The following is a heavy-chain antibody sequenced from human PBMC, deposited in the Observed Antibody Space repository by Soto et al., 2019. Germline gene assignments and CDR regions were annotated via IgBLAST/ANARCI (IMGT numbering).Heavy chain of an antibody. V-gene: IGHV4-31*03. J-gene: IGHJ5*02. CDR2: IYHSGTT. D-gene: IGHD2-2*01. Sequence: QVQLQESGPGLVKPSQTLSLTCTVSGGSISSGGYYWSWIRQHPGKGLEWIGYIYHSGTTYYNPSLKSRVTIPVDTSKNQFSLKLTSVTAADTAVYDCARVRGNQLLGWFDPWGQGTLVTVSS. CDR3: ARVRGNQLLGWFDP. CDR1: GGSISSGGYY.